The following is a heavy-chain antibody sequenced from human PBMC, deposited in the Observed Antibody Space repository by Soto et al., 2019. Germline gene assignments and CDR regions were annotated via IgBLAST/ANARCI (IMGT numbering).Heavy chain of an antibody. J-gene: IGHJ4*02. CDR3: ASDYYDSSGYYAYDY. Sequence: GGSLRLSCAASGFTFSSYSMNWVRQAPGKGLEWVLSISSSSSYIYYADSVKGRFTISRDNAKNSLYLQMNSLRAEDTAVYYCASDYYDSSGYYAYDYWGQGTLVTGS. CDR2: ISSSSSYI. CDR1: GFTFSSYS. D-gene: IGHD3-22*01. V-gene: IGHV3-21*01.